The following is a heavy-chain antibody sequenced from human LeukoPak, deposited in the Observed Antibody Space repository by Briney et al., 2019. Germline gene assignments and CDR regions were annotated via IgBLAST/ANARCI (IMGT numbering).Heavy chain of an antibody. CDR3: ARRRYYDSTGYLD. CDR2: IYYSGST. D-gene: IGHD3-22*01. J-gene: IGHJ1*01. V-gene: IGHV4-39*02. CDR1: GGSISSSSYY. Sequence: SETLSLTCTVSGGSISSSSYYWGWIRQPPGKGLEWIADIYYSGSTYYNPSLKSRVSISIDTSNNHFSLRLSSVTAADTALYYCARRRYYDSTGYLDWGQGTLVTVSS.